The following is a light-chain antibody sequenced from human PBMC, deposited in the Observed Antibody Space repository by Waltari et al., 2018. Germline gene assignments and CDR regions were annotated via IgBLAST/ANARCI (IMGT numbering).Light chain of an antibody. CDR3: CSYAGSYTWV. Sequence: QSALTQPRSVSGSPGPSVTIPCTGTNSDVGGYNYVSWYQQHPGKAPKLMIYDVSKRPSGVPDRFSGSKSGNTASLTISGLQAEDEADYYCCSYAGSYTWVFGGGTKLTVL. J-gene: IGLJ3*02. V-gene: IGLV2-11*01. CDR1: NSDVGGYNY. CDR2: DVS.